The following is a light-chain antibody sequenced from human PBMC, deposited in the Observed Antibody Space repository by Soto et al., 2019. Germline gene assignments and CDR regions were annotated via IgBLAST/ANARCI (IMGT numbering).Light chain of an antibody. CDR2: DAS. CDR3: QQYNSYWT. Sequence: DIQMTQSPSTLSSSVGDIFSITCRASQSISSWLAWYQQKPGKAPKLLIYDASSLESGVPSRFSGRGSGTEFTLTISSLQPDDFATYYCQQYNSYWTFGQGTKVDI. J-gene: IGKJ1*01. CDR1: QSISSW. V-gene: IGKV1-5*01.